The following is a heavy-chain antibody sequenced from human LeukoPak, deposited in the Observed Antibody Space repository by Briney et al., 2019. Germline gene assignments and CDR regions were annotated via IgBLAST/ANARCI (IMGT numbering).Heavy chain of an antibody. D-gene: IGHD3-3*01. V-gene: IGHV4-34*01. CDR3: AASGRGYYYYMDV. CDR2: INHSGST. J-gene: IGHJ6*03. CDR1: GGSISSYY. Sequence: SETLSLTCTVSGGSISSYYWSWIRQPPGKGLEWIGEINHSGSTNYNPSLKSRVTISVDTSKNQFSLKLSSVTAADTAVYYCAASGRGYYYYMDVWGKGTTVTISS.